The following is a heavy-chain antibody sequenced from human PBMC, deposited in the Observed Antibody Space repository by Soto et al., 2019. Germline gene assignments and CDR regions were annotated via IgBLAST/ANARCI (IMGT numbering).Heavy chain of an antibody. D-gene: IGHD2-2*01. CDR2: MNPNSGNT. V-gene: IGHV1-8*01. Sequence: ASVKVSCKASGYTFTSYDINWVRQATGQGLEWMGWMNPNSGNTGYAQKFQGRVTMTRNTSISTAYMELSSLRSEDTAVYYCARGINVVVPAAPQVFLWDVWGQGTTVTV. CDR3: ARGINVVVPAAPQVFLWDV. J-gene: IGHJ6*02. CDR1: GYTFTSYD.